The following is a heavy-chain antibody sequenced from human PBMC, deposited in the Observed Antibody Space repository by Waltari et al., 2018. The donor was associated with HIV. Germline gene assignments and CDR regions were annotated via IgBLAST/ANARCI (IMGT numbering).Heavy chain of an antibody. CDR1: GFCLPSCR. D-gene: IGHD3-9*01. J-gene: IGHJ2*01. CDR3: ARGLSYFDGKPLPWYLDL. Sequence: SGVGSIQPGGSLRLSCVASGFCLPSCRLTFLRQTPGKALEWVSYMGTTPTARYYEDSVRDRFTVFADKTKQSVYLQISNLQDEDSAVYYCARGLSYFDGKPLPWYLDLWGRGSRVTVAS. V-gene: IGHV3-48*02. CDR2: MGTTPTAR.